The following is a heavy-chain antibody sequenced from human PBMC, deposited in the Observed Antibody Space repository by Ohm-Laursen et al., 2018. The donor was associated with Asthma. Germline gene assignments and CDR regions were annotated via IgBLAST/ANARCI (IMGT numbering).Heavy chain of an antibody. CDR1: GDSISSGNNY. CDR2: VYYSGLT. V-gene: IGHV4-31*03. Sequence: SQTLSLTCTVSGDSISSGNNYWSWIRQHPGKGLEWIGYVYYSGLTYSNPSLRSRVSISVDTSKNQFSLNLTPVTAAYSAVYCCARGTFYYESTGYYFFDHWGQGALVTVSS. CDR3: ARGTFYYESTGYYFFDH. J-gene: IGHJ4*02. D-gene: IGHD3-22*01.